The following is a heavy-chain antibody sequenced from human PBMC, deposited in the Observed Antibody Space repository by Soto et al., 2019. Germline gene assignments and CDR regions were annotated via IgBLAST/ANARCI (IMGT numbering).Heavy chain of an antibody. CDR1: GYTFTSYG. Sequence: ASVKVSCKASGYTFTSYGISWVRQAPGQGLEWMGWISAYNGNTNYAQRLQGRVTMTTDTSTSTAYMELRSLRSDDTAVYYCARIVYDFWSGPNAFDIWRQGTMVTVSS. CDR2: ISAYNGNT. V-gene: IGHV1-18*01. D-gene: IGHD3-3*01. J-gene: IGHJ3*02. CDR3: ARIVYDFWSGPNAFDI.